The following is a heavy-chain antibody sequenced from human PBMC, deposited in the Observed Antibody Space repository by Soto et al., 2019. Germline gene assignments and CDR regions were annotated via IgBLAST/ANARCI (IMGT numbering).Heavy chain of an antibody. CDR2: ILNDGSNR. J-gene: IGHJ6*02. CDR3: ARDDEYSGNGMDV. CDR1: GFTFSNYG. Sequence: QVQLVESGGGVVQPGRSLTLSCAASGFTFSNYGMHWVRQAPGKGLEWVAVILNDGSNRYHADSVKDRFTISRDNSKNTLYLQINSLRAEDTAVYYCARDDEYSGNGMDVWGQGTTVTVS. D-gene: IGHD3-10*01. V-gene: IGHV3-33*01.